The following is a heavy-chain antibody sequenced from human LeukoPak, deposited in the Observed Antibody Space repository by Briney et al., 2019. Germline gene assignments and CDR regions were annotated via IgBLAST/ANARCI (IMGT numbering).Heavy chain of an antibody. Sequence: PGGSLRLSCAASGFTFSSYEMNWVRQAPGKGLEWVSYISSSGSTIYYADSVKGRFTISRDNAKNSLYLQMNSLRAEDTAVYYCARDPGYSYGKVFDYWGQGTLVTVSS. CDR1: GFTFSSYE. D-gene: IGHD5-18*01. CDR2: ISSSGSTI. CDR3: ARDPGYSYGKVFDY. V-gene: IGHV3-48*03. J-gene: IGHJ4*02.